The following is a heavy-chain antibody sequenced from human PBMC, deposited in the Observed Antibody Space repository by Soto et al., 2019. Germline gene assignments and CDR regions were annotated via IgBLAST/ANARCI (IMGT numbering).Heavy chain of an antibody. J-gene: IGHJ4*02. CDR3: ARDLGYYDSSGYFDY. Sequence: PGGSLRLSCAASGFTFSDYYISWSRQAPGKGLEWVSYISSSDSIIYYADSVKGRFTISRDNAKNSLYLQMNSLRAEDTAVYYCARDLGYYDSSGYFDYWGQGTLVTVSS. CDR1: GFTFSDYY. V-gene: IGHV3-11*01. CDR2: ISSSDSII. D-gene: IGHD3-22*01.